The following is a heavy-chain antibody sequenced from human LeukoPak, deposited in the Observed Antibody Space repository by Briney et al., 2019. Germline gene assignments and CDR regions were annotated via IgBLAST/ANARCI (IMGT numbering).Heavy chain of an antibody. CDR3: ASGAYSSSSNDAFDI. CDR2: IIPIFGTA. J-gene: IGHJ3*02. D-gene: IGHD6-6*01. CDR1: GGTFSSYA. Sequence: SVKVSCKASGGTFSSYAISWVRQAPGQGLEWMGGIIPIFGTANYAQKFQDRVTITTDESTSTAYMELSSLRSEDTAVYYCASGAYSSSSNDAFDIWGQGTMVTVSS. V-gene: IGHV1-69*05.